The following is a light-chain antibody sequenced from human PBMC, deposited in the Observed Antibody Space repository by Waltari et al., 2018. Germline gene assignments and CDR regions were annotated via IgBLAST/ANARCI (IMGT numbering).Light chain of an antibody. Sequence: QSALTQPASVSGSPGQSITISCTGTSSDVGGYSLVPCSQQHPGNAPTVTIYEVTTRPSGVSNRFSGSKSGNTASLTISGLQAEDEADYYCCSYAGGDTLIFGGGTKLTVL. CDR2: EVT. CDR1: SSDVGGYSL. J-gene: IGLJ2*01. V-gene: IGLV2-23*02. CDR3: CSYAGGDTLI.